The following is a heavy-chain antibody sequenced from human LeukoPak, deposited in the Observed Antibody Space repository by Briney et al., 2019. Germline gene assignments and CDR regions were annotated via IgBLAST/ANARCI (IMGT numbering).Heavy chain of an antibody. CDR1: GFTFSTFA. J-gene: IGHJ4*02. CDR2: IFPSGGEI. CDR3: ATYRQVLLPFES. Sequence: GGSLRLSCAASGFTFSTFAVIWVRQPPGKGLEWVSSIFPSGGEIHYADSVRGRFTISRDNSKSTLSLQMNSLRAEDTAIYYCATYRQVLLPFESWGQGTLVTVSS. D-gene: IGHD2-8*02. V-gene: IGHV3-23*01.